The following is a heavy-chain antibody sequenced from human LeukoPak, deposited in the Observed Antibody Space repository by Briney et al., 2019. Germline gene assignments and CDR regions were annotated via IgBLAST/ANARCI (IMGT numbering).Heavy chain of an antibody. Sequence: GRSLRLSCAASGFTFSSYGMHWVRQAPGKGLEWVAVIWCDGSNKYYADSVKGRFTISRDNSKNTLYLQMNSLRAEDTAVYYCAREVVVPAAYFDYWGQGTLVTVSS. V-gene: IGHV3-33*01. J-gene: IGHJ4*02. CDR3: AREVVVPAAYFDY. D-gene: IGHD2-2*01. CDR2: IWCDGSNK. CDR1: GFTFSSYG.